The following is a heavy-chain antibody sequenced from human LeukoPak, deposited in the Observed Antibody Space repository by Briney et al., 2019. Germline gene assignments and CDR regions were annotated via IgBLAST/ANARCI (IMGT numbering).Heavy chain of an antibody. CDR3: ARSSHYDILTGYSEEDAFDI. Sequence: GSLRLSCAASGFTVSSNYMSWVRQAPRKGLEWVSVIYSGGSTDYADSVKGRFTISRDTSKNTLYLQMNSLRVEDTAVYYCARSSHYDILTGYSEEDAFDIWGQGTMVTVSS. CDR2: IYSGGST. V-gene: IGHV3-53*01. CDR1: GFTVSSNY. J-gene: IGHJ3*02. D-gene: IGHD3-9*01.